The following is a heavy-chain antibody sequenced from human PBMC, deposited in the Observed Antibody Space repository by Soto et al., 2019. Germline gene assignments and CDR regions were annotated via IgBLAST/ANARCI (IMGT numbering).Heavy chain of an antibody. V-gene: IGHV3-33*01. CDR1: GFSFRSYG. J-gene: IGHJ6*02. Sequence: QVQLVESGGGVVQPGRSLRLSCAASGFSFRSYGMHWVRQAPGKGLEWVAVMWFDGSNKQYSDSVKGRFTISRDSTKNTRYLQMISLRAEDTAVYYCARDLRADTRGTYGLDVWGQGTTVTVTS. CDR2: MWFDGSNK. CDR3: ARDLRADTRGTYGLDV.